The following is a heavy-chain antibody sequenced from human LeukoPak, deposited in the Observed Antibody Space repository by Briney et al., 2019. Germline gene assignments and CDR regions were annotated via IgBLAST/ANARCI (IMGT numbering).Heavy chain of an antibody. CDR3: ARGYCSSTSCYMDV. V-gene: IGHV1-3*01. J-gene: IGHJ6*02. D-gene: IGHD2-2*01. CDR2: INAGNGNT. CDR1: GYTFTSYA. Sequence: ASVKVSCKASGYTFTSYAMHWVRQAPGQRLEWMGWINAGNGNTKYSQKFQGRVTITGDTSASTAYMELSSLRSEDTAVYYCARGYCSSTSCYMDVWGQGTTVT.